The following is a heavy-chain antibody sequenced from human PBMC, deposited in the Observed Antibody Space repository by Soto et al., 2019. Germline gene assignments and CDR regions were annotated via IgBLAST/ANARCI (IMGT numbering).Heavy chain of an antibody. D-gene: IGHD1-7*01. V-gene: IGHV3-30*18. Sequence: QVQLVESGGGVVQPGRSLRLSCAASGFTFSDYGMHWVRQAPGKGLEWVAVIAYDGTNKYYADSVKGRFTISRDNSKNTLYLQMTSLRADDTAVYYCAKATITGTTWGIDYWGQGTLVTVSS. J-gene: IGHJ4*02. CDR2: IAYDGTNK. CDR1: GFTFSDYG. CDR3: AKATITGTTWGIDY.